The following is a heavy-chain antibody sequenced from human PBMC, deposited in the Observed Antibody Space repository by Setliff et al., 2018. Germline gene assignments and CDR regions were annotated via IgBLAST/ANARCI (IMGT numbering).Heavy chain of an antibody. V-gene: IGHV4-39*01. CDR1: GGSISDYY. CDR3: ARPRGGVEGYFDY. J-gene: IGHJ4*02. D-gene: IGHD2-15*01. Sequence: SETLSLTCTVSGGSISDYYWGWIRQPPGKGLEWIGSIYYSGSTYYNPSLKSRVTISMDTSKNQFSLKLSSVTAADTAVYYCARPRGGVEGYFDYWGQGTLVTVSS. CDR2: IYYSGST.